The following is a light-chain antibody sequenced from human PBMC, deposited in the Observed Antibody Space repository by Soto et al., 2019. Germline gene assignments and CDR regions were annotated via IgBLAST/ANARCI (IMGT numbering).Light chain of an antibody. J-gene: IGKJ2*01. CDR1: QSVSSY. CDR3: QQRGYT. V-gene: IGKV3-11*01. CDR2: DAS. Sequence: EIVLTQSPATLSLSPGERATLSCRASQSVSSYLAWYQQNPGQAPRLLIYDASTRATGIPARFRGSGSGTDSTLSISSLEPEDFAVYYCQQRGYTFVKGTKLEIK.